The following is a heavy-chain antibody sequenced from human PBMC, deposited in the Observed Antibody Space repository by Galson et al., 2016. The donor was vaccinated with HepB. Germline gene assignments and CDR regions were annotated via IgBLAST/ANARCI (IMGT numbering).Heavy chain of an antibody. V-gene: IGHV3-43*01. CDR2: ISWDGDST. D-gene: IGHD3-10*01. J-gene: IGHJ4*02. Sequence: SLRLSCAASGFSFDAYTMHWVRQPPGKGLEWVSLISWDGDSTYYADSVRGRFTISRDNSKNSLYLQMNSLRTEDSALYYCAKFGSGSTLDYWGQGTLITVAS. CDR1: GFSFDAYT. CDR3: AKFGSGSTLDY.